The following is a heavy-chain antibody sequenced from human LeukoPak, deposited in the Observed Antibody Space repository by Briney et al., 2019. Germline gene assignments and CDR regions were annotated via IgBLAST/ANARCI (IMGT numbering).Heavy chain of an antibody. CDR1: GYSISSGYY. CDR3: AREEGIAVAGRSMDV. Sequence: SETLSLTCTVSGYSISSGYYWGWIRQPPGQGLEWCGSIYHSGSTSYNPSLKSRVTISVDTSKNQFSLKLSSVTAADTAVYYCAREEGIAVAGRSMDVWGQGTTVTVSS. J-gene: IGHJ6*02. CDR2: IYHSGST. D-gene: IGHD6-19*01. V-gene: IGHV4-38-2*02.